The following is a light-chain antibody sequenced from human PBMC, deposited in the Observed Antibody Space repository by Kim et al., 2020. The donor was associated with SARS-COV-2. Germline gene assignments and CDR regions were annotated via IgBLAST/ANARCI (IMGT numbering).Light chain of an antibody. J-gene: IGLJ3*02. V-gene: IGLV1-44*01. CDR3: ATWDDTLNGRWV. CDR1: SSNIGSNT. CDR2: SNN. Sequence: RVTICCSGSSSNIGSNTVNWYQQLPGTAPKLLMYSNNQRPSGVPDRFSGSKSGTSASLAISGLQSEDEADYYCATWDDTLNGRWVFGGGTKLTVL.